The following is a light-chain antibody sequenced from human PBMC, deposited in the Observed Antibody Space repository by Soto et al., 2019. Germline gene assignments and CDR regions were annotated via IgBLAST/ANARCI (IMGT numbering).Light chain of an antibody. V-gene: IGKV3D-20*02. Sequence: EIVMTQSPATLSVSPGERATLSCRASQSVSSKLAWYQQKPGQAPRLLIYGASRRATGIPDRFTGSGSGTDFTLTISRLEPEDYAVYYCQQRSNWPRTFGQGTKVDIK. CDR1: QSVSSK. CDR3: QQRSNWPRT. CDR2: GAS. J-gene: IGKJ1*01.